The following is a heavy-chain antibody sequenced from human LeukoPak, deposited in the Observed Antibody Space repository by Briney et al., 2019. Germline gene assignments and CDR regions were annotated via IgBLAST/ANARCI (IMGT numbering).Heavy chain of an antibody. D-gene: IGHD3-10*02. V-gene: IGHV3-74*01. CDR3: IRETHVGLHLEY. CDR1: GFTVSTKY. CDR2: INTDGRVT. Sequence: GGSLRLSCAASGFTVSTKYMSWVRQAPGKGLVWVARINTDGRVTTYADSVKGRFTVSRDNAENTLYLQMNNLRPEDTAVYYCIRETHVGLHLEYWGQGTLATVSA. J-gene: IGHJ4*02.